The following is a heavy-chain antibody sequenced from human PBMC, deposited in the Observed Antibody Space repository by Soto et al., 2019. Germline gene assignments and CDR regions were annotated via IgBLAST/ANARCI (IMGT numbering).Heavy chain of an antibody. V-gene: IGHV4-39*01. CDR1: GGSISSGSYY. J-gene: IGHJ4*02. CDR3: ERHLNAVLLDY. Sequence: QLQLQESGPGLVKPSETLSLTCTVSGGSISSGSYYWGWVRQPPGKGLEWIGSIYFGGSAYYNPSLKSRVTISVETSKNQFSLHLDSVTAADTAVYYCERHLNAVLLDYWGQGTLVTVSS. D-gene: IGHD6-19*01. CDR2: IYFGGSA.